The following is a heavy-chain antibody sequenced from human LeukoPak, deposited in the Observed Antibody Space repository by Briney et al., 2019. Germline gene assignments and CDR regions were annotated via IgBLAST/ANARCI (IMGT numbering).Heavy chain of an antibody. D-gene: IGHD3-3*01. V-gene: IGHV1-8*03. CDR1: GYTFTSYD. CDR2: MNPNSGNT. J-gene: IGHJ6*03. Sequence: GASVKVSCKASGYTFTSYDINWVRQATGQGLEWMGWMNPNSGNTGYAQKFQGRVTITRNTSISTAYMELSSLRSEDTAVYYCARGGYYDFWSGHHYMDVWGKGTTATVSS. CDR3: ARGGYYDFWSGHHYMDV.